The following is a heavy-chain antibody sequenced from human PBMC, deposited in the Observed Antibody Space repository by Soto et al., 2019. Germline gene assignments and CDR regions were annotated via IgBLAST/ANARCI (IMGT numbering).Heavy chain of an antibody. Sequence: SETLSLTCTVSGGSISSYYWSWIRQPPGKGLEWIGYIYYSGSTNYNPSLKSRVTISVDTSKNQFSLKLSSVTAADAAVYYCARDRYSYAHPTHYYYYGMDVWGQGTTVTVSS. D-gene: IGHD5-18*01. V-gene: IGHV4-59*01. J-gene: IGHJ6*02. CDR1: GGSISSYY. CDR2: IYYSGST. CDR3: ARDRYSYAHPTHYYYYGMDV.